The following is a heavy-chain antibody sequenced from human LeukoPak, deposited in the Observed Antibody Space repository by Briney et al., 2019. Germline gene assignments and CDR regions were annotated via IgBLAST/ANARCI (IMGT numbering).Heavy chain of an antibody. CDR1: GFTFSSYA. Sequence: GGSLRLSCVGSGFTFSSYALTWVGQAPGKGLVWVSSVGGSGDVTSYADSVKGRFSMSRDNSKNTLYLQMDSLRAEDTAMYYCGRDPNGNYVGAFDFWGQGTLVTVSS. CDR2: VGGSGDVT. CDR3: GRDPNGNYVGAFDF. D-gene: IGHD4-17*01. V-gene: IGHV3-23*01. J-gene: IGHJ3*01.